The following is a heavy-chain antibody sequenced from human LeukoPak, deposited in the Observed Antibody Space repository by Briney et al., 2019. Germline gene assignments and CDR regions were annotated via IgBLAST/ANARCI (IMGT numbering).Heavy chain of an antibody. J-gene: IGHJ6*02. CDR1: GYTFTSHD. CDR3: ARADGGNSPGYYYGLDV. D-gene: IGHD4-23*01. CDR2: LNPYSGYT. Sequence: ASVKVSCKASGYTFTSHDINWVRQATGQGLDWMGRLNPYSGYTGSAQKFQGRVTMTRDTSISTAYMELSSLRSEDTAVYYCARADGGNSPGYYYGLDVWGQGTTVTVSS. V-gene: IGHV1-8*01.